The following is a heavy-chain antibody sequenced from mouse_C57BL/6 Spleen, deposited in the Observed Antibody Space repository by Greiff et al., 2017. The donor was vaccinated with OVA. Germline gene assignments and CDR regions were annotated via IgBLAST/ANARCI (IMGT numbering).Heavy chain of an antibody. V-gene: IGHV1-82*01. D-gene: IGHD1-1*01. Sequence: QVQLKQSGPELVKPGASVKISCKASDYAFSSSWMNWVKQRPGKGLEWIGRIYPGDGDTNYNGKFKGKATLTADKSSSTAYMQLSSLTSEDSAVYFCARHGSSSYFDYWGQGTTLTVSS. CDR3: ARHGSSSYFDY. J-gene: IGHJ2*01. CDR1: DYAFSSSW. CDR2: IYPGDGDT.